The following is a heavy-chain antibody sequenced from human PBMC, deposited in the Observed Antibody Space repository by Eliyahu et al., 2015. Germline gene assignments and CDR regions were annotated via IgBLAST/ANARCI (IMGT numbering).Heavy chain of an antibody. J-gene: IGHJ6*02. CDR2: GST. CDR3: ARDRGRWLQLRGGMDV. D-gene: IGHD5-24*01. V-gene: IGHV4-59*01. Sequence: GSTNYNPSLKSRVTISVDTSKNQFSLKLSSVTAADTAVYYCARDRGRWLQLRGGMDVWGQGTTVTVSS.